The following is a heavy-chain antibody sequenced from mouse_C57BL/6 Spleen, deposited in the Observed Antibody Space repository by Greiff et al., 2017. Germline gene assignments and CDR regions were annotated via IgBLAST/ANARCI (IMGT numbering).Heavy chain of an antibody. J-gene: IGHJ2*01. V-gene: IGHV1-52*01. D-gene: IGHD2-12*01. CDR3: ARSHYSNDEDYFDY. Sequence: QVQLQQPGAELVRPGSSVKLSCKASGYTFTSYWMHWVKQRPIQGLEWIGNIDPSDSETHYNQKFKDKATLTVDKSSSTAYMQLSSLTSEDSAVYYCARSHYSNDEDYFDYWGQGTTRTVSS. CDR2: IDPSDSET. CDR1: GYTFTSYW.